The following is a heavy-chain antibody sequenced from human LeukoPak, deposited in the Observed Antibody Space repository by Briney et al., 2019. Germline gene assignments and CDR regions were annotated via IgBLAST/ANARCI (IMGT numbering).Heavy chain of an antibody. CDR1: GFTFSRHA. Sequence: GGSLGLSCAASGFTFSRHAINWVRQAPGKELEWVSAISGSGGSTYYADSVKGRFTISRDNSKNTLYLQMNSLRAEDTAVYYCAKRYSSSWYLDYWGQGTLVTVSS. CDR2: ISGSGGST. CDR3: AKRYSSSWYLDY. J-gene: IGHJ4*02. D-gene: IGHD6-13*01. V-gene: IGHV3-23*01.